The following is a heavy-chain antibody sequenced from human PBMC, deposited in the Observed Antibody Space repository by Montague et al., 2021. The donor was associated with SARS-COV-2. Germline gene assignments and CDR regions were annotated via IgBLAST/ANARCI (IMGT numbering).Heavy chain of an antibody. CDR1: GGSISNGGYY. Sequence: TLSLTCTVSGGSISNGGYYCSWIRQHPGKGLEWIGYMYDSGSTYYNPSLTSRVTMSLYTSKNQFSLKLSSVTAADTAVYYCARGDGVVVAAPYIWGQGKMGTVSS. D-gene: IGHD2-15*01. J-gene: IGHJ3*02. CDR2: MYDSGST. CDR3: ARGDGVVVAAPYI. V-gene: IGHV4-31*03.